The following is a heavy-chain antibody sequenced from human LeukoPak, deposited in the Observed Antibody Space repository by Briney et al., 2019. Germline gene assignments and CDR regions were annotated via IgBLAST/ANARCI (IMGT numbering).Heavy chain of an antibody. D-gene: IGHD1-26*01. J-gene: IGHJ4*02. Sequence: ASVKVSCKASGYTFTGYYMHWVRQAPGQGLEWMGWINPNSGGTNYAQKFQGRVTMTRDTSISTAYMELSRLRSDDTAVYYCARYQGGSYSAFDYWGQGTLVTVSS. CDR2: INPNSGGT. CDR3: ARYQGGSYSAFDY. V-gene: IGHV1-2*02. CDR1: GYTFTGYY.